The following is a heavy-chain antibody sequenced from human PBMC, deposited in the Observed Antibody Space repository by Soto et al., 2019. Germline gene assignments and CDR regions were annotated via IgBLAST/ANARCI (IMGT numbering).Heavy chain of an antibody. Sequence: ASVKVSCKASGGTFSSYAISWVRQAPGQGLEWMGGIIPIFGTANYAQKFQGRVTITADESTSTAYMELSSLRSEDTAVYYCAREAPGIAAAAYFDYWGQGTLVTVSS. V-gene: IGHV1-69*13. D-gene: IGHD6-13*01. J-gene: IGHJ4*02. CDR3: AREAPGIAAAAYFDY. CDR2: IIPIFGTA. CDR1: GGTFSSYA.